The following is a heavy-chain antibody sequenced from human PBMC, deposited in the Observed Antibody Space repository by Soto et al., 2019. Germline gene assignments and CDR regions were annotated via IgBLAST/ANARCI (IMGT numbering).Heavy chain of an antibody. J-gene: IGHJ6*03. D-gene: IGHD4-17*01. V-gene: IGHV3-23*01. Sequence: PGGSLRLSCAASGFTFSSYAMSWVRQAPGKGLEWVSAISGSGGSTYYADSVKGRFTISRDNSKNKLYLQMNSLRAEDTVVYYCAKIYGDSYYYYYYMDVWGKGTTVTVSS. CDR2: ISGSGGST. CDR1: GFTFSSYA. CDR3: AKIYGDSYYYYYYMDV.